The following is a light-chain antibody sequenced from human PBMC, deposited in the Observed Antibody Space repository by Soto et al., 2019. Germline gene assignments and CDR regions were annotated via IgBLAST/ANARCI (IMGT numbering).Light chain of an antibody. V-gene: IGLV2-14*01. J-gene: IGLJ1*01. CDR2: EVS. Sequence: QSVLTQPASVSGSPGQSITISCTGTSSDISIYNYVSWYQQHPGKAPKLIIYEVSNRPSGISNRFSGAKSGNTASLTISELQVEDEADYYCCSYTSSTNYVFGAGTKVTVL. CDR1: SSDISIYNY. CDR3: CSYTSSTNYV.